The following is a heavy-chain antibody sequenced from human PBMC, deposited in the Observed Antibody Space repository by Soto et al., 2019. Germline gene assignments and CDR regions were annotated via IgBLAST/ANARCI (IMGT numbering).Heavy chain of an antibody. D-gene: IGHD3-10*01. J-gene: IGHJ6*02. CDR2: IYYSGST. CDR1: GGSISSYY. Sequence: SETLSLTCTVSGGSISSYYWSWIRQPPGKGLEWIGYIYYSGSTNYNPSLKSRVTISVDTSKNQFSLKLSSVTAADTAVYYCARDSGKIGDYYYGMDVWGQWTTVTVS. V-gene: IGHV4-59*01. CDR3: ARDSGKIGDYYYGMDV.